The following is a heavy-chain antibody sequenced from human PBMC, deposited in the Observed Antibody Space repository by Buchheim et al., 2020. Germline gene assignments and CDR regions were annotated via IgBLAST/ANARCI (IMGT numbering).Heavy chain of an antibody. CDR3: ARGGIVVVPAAQPSSVWFDP. D-gene: IGHD2-2*01. Sequence: QVQLQESGPGLVKPSQTLSLTCTVSGGSISSGGYYWSWIRQHPGKGLEWIGYIYYSGSTYYNPSLKGRVTISANTSKNQISLKLSSVTAADTAVYYCARGGIVVVPAAQPSSVWFDPWGQGTL. J-gene: IGHJ5*02. V-gene: IGHV4-31*03. CDR1: GGSISSGGYY. CDR2: IYYSGST.